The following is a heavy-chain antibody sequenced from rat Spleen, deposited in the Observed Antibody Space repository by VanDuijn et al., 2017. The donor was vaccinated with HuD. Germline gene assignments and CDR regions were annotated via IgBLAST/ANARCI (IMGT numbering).Heavy chain of an antibody. Sequence: EVQLVESDGGLVQPGRSLKLSCAASGFTFSNSYMAWVRQAPTKGLEWVAYINTGGGITYYRDSVKGRFTLSRDDAKSTLYLQMDSLRSEDTATYYCIREGNSGYDYWGQGVMVTVSS. V-gene: IGHV5-27*01. CDR1: GFTFSNSY. D-gene: IGHD4-3*01. CDR2: INTGGGIT. CDR3: IREGNSGYDY. J-gene: IGHJ2*01.